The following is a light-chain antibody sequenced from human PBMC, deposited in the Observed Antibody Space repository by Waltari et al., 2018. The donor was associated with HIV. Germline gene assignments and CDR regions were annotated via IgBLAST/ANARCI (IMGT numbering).Light chain of an antibody. Sequence: ETVMTQSPATLSVSPGERATISCRASQSVSSNLAWYQQKPGQAPSLLIYGASTRVTSIPARFSGSGSGTEFTLTISSLQSEDFAVYYCQQYNNWPPYTFGQGTKVEIK. J-gene: IGKJ2*01. CDR3: QQYNNWPPYT. V-gene: IGKV3-15*01. CDR2: GAS. CDR1: QSVSSN.